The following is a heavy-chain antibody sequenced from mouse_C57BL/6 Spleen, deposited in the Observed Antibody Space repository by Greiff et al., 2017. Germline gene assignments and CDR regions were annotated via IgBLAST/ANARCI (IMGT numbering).Heavy chain of an antibody. D-gene: IGHD2-5*01. CDR2: ISSGSSTI. V-gene: IGHV5-17*01. CDR3: ATSNYEFAY. CDR1: GFTFSDYG. J-gene: IGHJ3*01. Sequence: DVHLVESGGGLVKPGGSLKLSCAASGFTFSDYGMHWVRQAPEKGLEWVAYISSGSSTIYYADTVKGRFTISRDNAKNTLFLQMTILRSEDTAMYYCATSNYEFAYWGQGTLVTVSA.